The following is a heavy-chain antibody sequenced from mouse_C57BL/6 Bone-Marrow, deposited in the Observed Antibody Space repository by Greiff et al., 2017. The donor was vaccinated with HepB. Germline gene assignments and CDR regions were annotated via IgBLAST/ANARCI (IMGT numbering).Heavy chain of an antibody. J-gene: IGHJ1*03. V-gene: IGHV1-5*01. CDR3: TRVYYGSRRDYWYFDV. CDR1: GYTFTSYW. CDR2: IYPGNSDT. D-gene: IGHD1-1*01. Sequence: VQLKESGTVLARPGASVKMSCKTSGYTFTSYWMHWVKQRPGQGLEWIGAIYPGNSDTSYNQKFKGKAKLTAVTSASTAYMELSSLTNEDSAVYYCTRVYYGSRRDYWYFDVWGTGTTVTVSS.